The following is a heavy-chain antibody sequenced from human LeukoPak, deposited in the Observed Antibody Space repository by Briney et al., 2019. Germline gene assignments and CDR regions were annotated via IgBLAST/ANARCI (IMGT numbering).Heavy chain of an antibody. CDR1: GFTFSRNK. J-gene: IGHJ4*02. CDR3: ARDPIGGNPAEDY. CDR2: IYCCGST. V-gene: IGHV3-66*03. Sequence: GXXLRLSCAASGFTFSRNKMSWVRQARGKGGEWGLVIYCCGSTYYPDSLQGRFTISRHNSNHTLYLQMKSLPADDTAVYYCARDPIGGNPAEDYWGQGTLVTVSS. D-gene: IGHD4-23*01.